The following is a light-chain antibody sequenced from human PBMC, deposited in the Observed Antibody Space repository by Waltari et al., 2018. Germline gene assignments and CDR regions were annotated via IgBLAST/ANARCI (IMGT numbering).Light chain of an antibody. Sequence: SYVLTQPPSVSVAPGKTARVTCGGHNIGSKGVNWYQQRPGQAPVLVISNNSDRPSGIPERFSGSNSENTATLTISRVEAGDEADYYCQVWDHSGIDTYVFGAGTKVTVL. J-gene: IGLJ1*01. CDR1: NIGSKG. V-gene: IGLV3-21*04. CDR3: QVWDHSGIDTYV. CDR2: NNS.